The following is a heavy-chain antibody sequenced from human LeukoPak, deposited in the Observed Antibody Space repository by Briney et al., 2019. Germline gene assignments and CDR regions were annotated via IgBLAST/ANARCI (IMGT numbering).Heavy chain of an antibody. J-gene: IGHJ4*02. CDR2: ISGSGGST. Sequence: GGSLRLSCAASGFTFSSYAMSWVRQVPGKGLEWVSAISGSGGSTYYADSVKGRFTISRDNSKNTLYLQMNSLRAEDTAVYYCAKSPVKGQLVGPFDYWGQGTLVTVSS. V-gene: IGHV3-23*01. D-gene: IGHD6-13*01. CDR3: AKSPVKGQLVGPFDY. CDR1: GFTFSSYA.